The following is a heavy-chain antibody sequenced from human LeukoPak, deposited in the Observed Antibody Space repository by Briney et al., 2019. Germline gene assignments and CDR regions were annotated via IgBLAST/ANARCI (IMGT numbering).Heavy chain of an antibody. CDR2: ISSSSSYI. Sequence: GGSLRLSCAASGFTFSSYSMNWVRQAPGKGLEWVSSISSSSSYIYYAGSVKGRFTISRDNAKNSLYLQMNSLRAEDTAVYYCARSLDTAMGHFDYWGQGTLVTVSS. D-gene: IGHD5-18*01. CDR1: GFTFSSYS. CDR3: ARSLDTAMGHFDY. J-gene: IGHJ4*02. V-gene: IGHV3-21*01.